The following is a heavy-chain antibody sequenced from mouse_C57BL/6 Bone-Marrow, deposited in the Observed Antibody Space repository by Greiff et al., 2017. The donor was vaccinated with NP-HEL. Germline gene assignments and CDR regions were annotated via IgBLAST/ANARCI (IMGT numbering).Heavy chain of an antibody. Sequence: EVKLVESGGGLVQPGGSLSLSCAASGFTFTDYYLSWVRQPPGKALEWLGFLRNKANGYTTEYSASVKGRFTISRDNSQSILYLQMNALRAEDSATYYCARSPLYYGSSPYAMDYWGQGTSVTVSS. D-gene: IGHD1-1*01. J-gene: IGHJ4*01. V-gene: IGHV7-3*01. CDR2: LRNKANGYTT. CDR3: ARSPLYYGSSPYAMDY. CDR1: GFTFTDYY.